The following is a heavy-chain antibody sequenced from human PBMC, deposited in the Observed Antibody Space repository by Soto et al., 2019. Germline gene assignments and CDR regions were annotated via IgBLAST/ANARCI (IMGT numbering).Heavy chain of an antibody. CDR2: IIPNSGTT. CDR3: ARDLGGEATIRF. CDR1: GGSFRNFV. V-gene: IGHV1-69*01. J-gene: IGHJ4*02. Sequence: QVQLVQSGAEVKKPGSSVKVSCKASGGSFRNFVISWVRQAPGQGLEWMGGIIPNSGTTNYAQKFQGKVTITADESTSTAYMELSGLTSEDTSLYYCARDLGGEATIRFWGQGTLVTVS. D-gene: IGHD3-16*01.